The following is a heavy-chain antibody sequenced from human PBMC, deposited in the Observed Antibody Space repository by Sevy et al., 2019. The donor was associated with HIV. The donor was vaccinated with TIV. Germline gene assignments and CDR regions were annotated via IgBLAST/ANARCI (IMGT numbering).Heavy chain of an antibody. J-gene: IGHJ1*01. CDR1: GFTFSSYE. D-gene: IGHD6-13*01. CDR2: ISNSGSII. V-gene: IGHV3-48*03. Sequence: GGSLRLSCVASGFTFSSYEMNWVRQAPGKGLEWVSHISNSGSIIYYEDSVKGRFTISRDNAKNSLYLRMNSLRAEDTAVYYCAREDGSRQYFQYWGQGTLVTVSS. CDR3: AREDGSRQYFQY.